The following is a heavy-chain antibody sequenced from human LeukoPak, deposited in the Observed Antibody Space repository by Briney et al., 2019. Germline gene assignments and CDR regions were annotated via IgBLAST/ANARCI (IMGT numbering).Heavy chain of an antibody. CDR3: SSSSWYSEYFQH. J-gene: IGHJ1*01. CDR1: GDSVSSNSAA. CDR2: TYYRSKWYN. D-gene: IGHD6-13*01. V-gene: IGHV6-1*01. Sequence: SQTLSLTCAISGDSVSSNSAAWNWIRQPPSRGLEWLGRTYYRSKWYNDYAVSVRSRITINPDTSKNQFSLQLNSVTPEDTAVYYCSSSSWYSEYFQHWGQGTLVTVSS.